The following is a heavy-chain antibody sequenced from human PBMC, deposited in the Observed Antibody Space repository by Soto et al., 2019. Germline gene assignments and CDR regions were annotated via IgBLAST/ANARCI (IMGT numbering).Heavy chain of an antibody. CDR1: GFTFSDYY. CDR2: ISSSGSTI. D-gene: IGHD6-19*01. Sequence: RLSCSASGFTFSDYYMSWIRQAPGKGLEWVSYISSSGSTIYYADSVKGRFTISRDNAKNSLYLQMNSLRAEDTAVYYCARGPIAVANVLFDYFAYGGQGTLVTVSS. J-gene: IGHJ4*02. V-gene: IGHV3-11*01. CDR3: ARGPIAVANVLFDYFAY.